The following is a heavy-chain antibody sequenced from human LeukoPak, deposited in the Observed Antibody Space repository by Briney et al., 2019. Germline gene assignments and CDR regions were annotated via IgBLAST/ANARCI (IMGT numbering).Heavy chain of an antibody. V-gene: IGHV1-8*01. CDR3: ASYKYSRFMGFDY. D-gene: IGHD6-6*01. Sequence: ASLKASCKASGYTFTSYDINWVRQAPEQGLEWMGWMNPNSGKTTTAQTFQGGATLTRKTSISTAYMELSSLRSEDTAVYYCASYKYSRFMGFDYWGQGTLVTVSS. J-gene: IGHJ4*02. CDR2: MNPNSGKT. CDR1: GYTFTSYD.